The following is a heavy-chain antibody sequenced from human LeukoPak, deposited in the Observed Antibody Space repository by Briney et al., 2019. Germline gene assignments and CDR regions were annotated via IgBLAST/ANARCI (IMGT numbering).Heavy chain of an antibody. V-gene: IGHV3-23*01. CDR2: ISGSGGST. D-gene: IGHD6-6*01. J-gene: IGHJ4*02. CDR3: AKRIGGARPGLGFDY. Sequence: GGSLRLSCAASGFTFSSYAMRWVRQAPGKGLEWVSAISGSGGSTYYADSVKGRFTISRDNSKNTLYLQMNSLRAEDTAVYYCAKRIGGARPGLGFDYWGQGTLVTVSS. CDR1: GFTFSSYA.